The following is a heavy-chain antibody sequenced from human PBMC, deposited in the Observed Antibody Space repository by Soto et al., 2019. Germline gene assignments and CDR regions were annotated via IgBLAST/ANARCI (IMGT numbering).Heavy chain of an antibody. CDR3: ARLPVTQQPSPPYYYYYYMDV. Sequence: SETLSLTCTVSGGSISSHYWSWIRQPPGKGLEWIGYIYYSGSTNYNPSLKSRVTISVDTSKNQFSLRLSSVTAADTAVYYCARLPVTQQPSPPYYYYYYMDVWGKGTTVTVSS. J-gene: IGHJ6*03. CDR1: GGSISSHY. CDR2: IYYSGST. D-gene: IGHD6-13*01. V-gene: IGHV4-59*08.